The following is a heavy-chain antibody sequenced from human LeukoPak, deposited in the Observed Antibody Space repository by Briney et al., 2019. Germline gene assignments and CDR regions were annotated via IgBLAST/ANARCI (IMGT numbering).Heavy chain of an antibody. J-gene: IGHJ6*03. D-gene: IGHD2-21*01. CDR2: ISSSSSYI. V-gene: IGHV3-21*01. Sequence: GGSLRLSCAASGFTFSSYSMNWVRQAPGKGLDWVSSISSSSSYIYYADSVKGRFPISRDNAKNSLYLQMNSLRAEDTAVYYCARGIPLYRGYYYYMDVWGKGTTVTVSS. CDR1: GFTFSSYS. CDR3: ARGIPLYRGYYYYMDV.